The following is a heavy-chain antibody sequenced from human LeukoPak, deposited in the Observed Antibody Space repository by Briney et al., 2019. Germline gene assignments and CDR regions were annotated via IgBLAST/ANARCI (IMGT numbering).Heavy chain of an antibody. CDR3: AKGKSLPSRGDAFDI. D-gene: IGHD2-2*01. CDR1: GFTFSSYA. J-gene: IGHJ3*02. V-gene: IGHV3-23*01. Sequence: GGSLRLSCAASGFTFSSYAMSWVRQAPGKGLEWVSAISGSGGSTYYADSVKGRFTISRDNSQNTLYLQMNSLRAEDTAVYYCAKGKSLPSRGDAFDIWGQGTMVTVSS. CDR2: ISGSGGST.